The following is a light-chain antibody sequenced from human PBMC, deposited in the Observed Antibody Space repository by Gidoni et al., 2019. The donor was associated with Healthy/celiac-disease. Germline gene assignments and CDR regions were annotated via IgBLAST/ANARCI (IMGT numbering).Light chain of an antibody. J-gene: IGKJ3*01. CDR2: DAS. Sequence: DIPMTQSPSSLSASVGDRVTITCQASQDISNYLNWYQQKPGKAPKLLIYDASNLETGVPSRFSGSGSGTDFTFTISSLQPEDIATYYCQQYDNLPPGTFGPGTKVDIK. CDR1: QDISNY. CDR3: QQYDNLPPGT. V-gene: IGKV1-33*01.